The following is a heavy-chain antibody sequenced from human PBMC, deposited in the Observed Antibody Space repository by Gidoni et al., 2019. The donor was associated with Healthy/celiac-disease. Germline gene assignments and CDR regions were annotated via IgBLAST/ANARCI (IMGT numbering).Heavy chain of an antibody. CDR3: AVGDYPRYCDY. CDR1: GFTVRCDW. Sequence: EVPLVESGGGLVQPGGSLRLSCAASGFTVRCDWLHWVRQAPGKDLVWVSRSKSEGSSTSYADSVKGRFTISRDNAKNTLYLQMNSLIAEDTAVYYCAVGDYPRYCDYWGQGTLVTVSS. CDR2: SKSEGSST. J-gene: IGHJ4*02. D-gene: IGHD4-17*01. V-gene: IGHV3-74*02.